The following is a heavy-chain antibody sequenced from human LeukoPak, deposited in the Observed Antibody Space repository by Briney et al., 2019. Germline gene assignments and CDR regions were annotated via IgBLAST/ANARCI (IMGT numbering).Heavy chain of an antibody. Sequence: SETPSLTCAVYGGSFSGYYWSWIRQPPGKGLEWIGEINHSGNTNYNPSLKSRVTISVDTSKNQFSLKLSSVTAADTAVYYCARGRPPNYYDSSGTYFDYWGQGTLVTVSS. CDR1: GGSFSGYY. J-gene: IGHJ4*02. D-gene: IGHD3-22*01. CDR3: ARGRPPNYYDSSGTYFDY. CDR2: INHSGNT. V-gene: IGHV4-34*01.